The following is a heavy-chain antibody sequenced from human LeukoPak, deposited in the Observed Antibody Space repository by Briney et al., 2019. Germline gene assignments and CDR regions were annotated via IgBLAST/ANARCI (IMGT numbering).Heavy chain of an antibody. CDR1: GFTFSGYS. Sequence: GRSLRLSCAASGFTFSGYSMTWVRQAPGKGLEWVANIKQDGTEKYYVDSVKGRFSISRDNAKNSLYLQMNSLRDEDTAVYYCTRGRYNDYWGQGTLVTVSS. J-gene: IGHJ4*02. D-gene: IGHD2-2*02. V-gene: IGHV3-7*01. CDR3: TRGRYNDY. CDR2: IKQDGTEK.